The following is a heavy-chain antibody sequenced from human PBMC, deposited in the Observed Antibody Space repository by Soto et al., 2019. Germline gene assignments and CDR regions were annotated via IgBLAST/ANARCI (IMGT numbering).Heavy chain of an antibody. V-gene: IGHV4-31*03. J-gene: IGHJ6*02. D-gene: IGHD2-15*01. CDR3: ARDHGREFCSPPYHYYAMDV. CDR1: GDSISSSLYY. Sequence: TLSLTCHVYGDSISSSLYYWTWIRQHPGKGLEWIGYIYYSGSTYYNPSLKSRVRISIDTSNNQFSLKLDPVTAADTAIYYCARDHGREFCSPPYHYYAMDVWGQGTPVTVSS. CDR2: IYYSGST.